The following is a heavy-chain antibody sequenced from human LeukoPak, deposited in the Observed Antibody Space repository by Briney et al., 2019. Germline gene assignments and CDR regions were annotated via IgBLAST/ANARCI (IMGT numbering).Heavy chain of an antibody. V-gene: IGHV4-59*01. CDR1: GGSISSYY. J-gene: IGHJ4*02. Sequence: SETLSLTCTVSGGSISSYYWSWIRQPPGKGLEWIGYIYYSGSTNYNPSLKSRVTISVDTSKNQFSLKLSSVTAADTAVYYCASVGLLDSMTTVTNVFDYWGQGTLVTVSS. CDR2: IYYSGST. CDR3: ASVGLLDSMTTVTNVFDY. D-gene: IGHD4-17*01.